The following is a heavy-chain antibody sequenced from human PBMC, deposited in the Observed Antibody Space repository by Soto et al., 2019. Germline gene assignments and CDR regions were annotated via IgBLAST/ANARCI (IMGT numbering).Heavy chain of an antibody. CDR1: GYSFTSYW. J-gene: IGHJ6*02. Sequence: GESLKISCKGSGYSFTSYWIGWVRQMPGKGLEWMGIIYPGDSDTRYSPSYQGQVTIAADKSISTAYLQWSSLKASDTAMYYCARYGGNSASGGYYYYYGMDVWGQGTTVTVSS. CDR2: IYPGDSDT. CDR3: ARYGGNSASGGYYYYYGMDV. V-gene: IGHV5-51*01. D-gene: IGHD2-21*02.